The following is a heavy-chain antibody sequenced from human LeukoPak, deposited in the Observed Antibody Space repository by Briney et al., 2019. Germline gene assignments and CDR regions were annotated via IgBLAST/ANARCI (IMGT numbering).Heavy chain of an antibody. J-gene: IGHJ6*02. Sequence: GGSLRLSCAASGFTFSSYWMSWVRQAPGKGLEWVANIKQDGSEKYYVDSVKGRFTISRDNAKNSLYLQMNSLRAEDTAVYYCARDGMTAYYYGMDVWGQGTTVTVSS. CDR1: GFTFSSYW. D-gene: IGHD2-21*02. CDR3: ARDGMTAYYYGMDV. V-gene: IGHV3-7*01. CDR2: IKQDGSEK.